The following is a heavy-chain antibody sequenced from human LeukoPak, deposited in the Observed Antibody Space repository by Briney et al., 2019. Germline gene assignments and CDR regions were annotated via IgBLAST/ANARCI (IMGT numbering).Heavy chain of an antibody. CDR3: ARGRVAATSVTNF. Sequence: SETLSLTCTVYSGSLSGYYWSWFRQPPGKGLEWIGEINHSGSTNYNPSLKSRVTISVDTSMNYFFLRLTSVTAADTAVYYCARGRVAATSVTNFWGQGTLVTVSS. CDR2: INHSGST. J-gene: IGHJ4*02. V-gene: IGHV4-34*01. CDR1: SGSLSGYY. D-gene: IGHD2-15*01.